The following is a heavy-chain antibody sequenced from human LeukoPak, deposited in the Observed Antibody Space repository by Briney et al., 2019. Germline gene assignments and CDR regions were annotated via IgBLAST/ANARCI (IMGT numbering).Heavy chain of an antibody. CDR3: ARGHSGYDTFDY. CDR1: GYSISSGYY. Sequence: SETLSLTCTVSGYSISSGYYWGWIRQPPGKGLECIGSIYHSGSTYYNPSLKSRLTITVDTSKNHFSLNLNSVTAEDMAGYYCARGHSGYDTFDYWGQGKLVTVSS. CDR2: IYHSGST. V-gene: IGHV4-38-2*02. D-gene: IGHD5-12*01. J-gene: IGHJ4*02.